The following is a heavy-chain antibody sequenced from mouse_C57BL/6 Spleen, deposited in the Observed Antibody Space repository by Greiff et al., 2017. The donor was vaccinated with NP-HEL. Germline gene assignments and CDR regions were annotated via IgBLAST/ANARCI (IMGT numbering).Heavy chain of an antibody. CDR1: GFTFSDYY. D-gene: IGHD1-1*01. Sequence: EVKLVESEGGLVQPGSSMKLSCTASGFTFSDYYMAWVRQVPEKGLEWVANINYDGSSTYYLDSLKSRFIISRDNAKNILYLQMSSLKSEDTATYYCARDEGGTTVSFDYWGQGTTLTVSS. V-gene: IGHV5-16*01. J-gene: IGHJ2*01. CDR3: ARDEGGTTVSFDY. CDR2: INYDGSST.